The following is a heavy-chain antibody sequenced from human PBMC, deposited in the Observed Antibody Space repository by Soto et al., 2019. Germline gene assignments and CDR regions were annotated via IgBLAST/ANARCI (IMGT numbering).Heavy chain of an antibody. D-gene: IGHD6-13*01. CDR2: IWYDGSNK. CDR1: GFTFSSYG. CDR3: ARDEQQLVLLDY. J-gene: IGHJ4*02. Sequence: GESLKISCAASGFTFSSYGMHWVRQAPGKGLEWVAVIWYDGSNKYYADSVKGRFTISRDNSKNTLYLQMNSLRAEDTAVYYCARDEQQLVLLDYWGQGTLVTVSS. V-gene: IGHV3-33*01.